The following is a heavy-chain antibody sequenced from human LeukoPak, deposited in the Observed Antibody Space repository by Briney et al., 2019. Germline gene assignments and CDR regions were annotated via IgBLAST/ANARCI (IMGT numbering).Heavy chain of an antibody. D-gene: IGHD2-15*01. Sequence: SETLSLTCAVSGASISSNNWWNWVRQPPGKGLEWIGEMYHTGTTNYNASLRSRVTVSVDKSKNQFSLKLTSVTAADTAVYYCARRYCSGGTCYPFDYWGQGTQVTVSS. CDR3: ARRYCSGGTCYPFDY. CDR2: MYHTGTT. CDR1: GASISSNNW. J-gene: IGHJ4*02. V-gene: IGHV4-4*02.